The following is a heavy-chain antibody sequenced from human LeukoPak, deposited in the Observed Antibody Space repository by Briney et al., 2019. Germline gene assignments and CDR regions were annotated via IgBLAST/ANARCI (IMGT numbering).Heavy chain of an antibody. D-gene: IGHD3-10*01. V-gene: IGHV4-31*03. J-gene: IGHJ4*02. CDR1: GGSMSSGSYY. Sequence: SETLSLTCTVSGGSMSSGSYYWSWIRQHPGKGLEWIGYIYYSGSTNYNPSLKSRVTISVDTSDNQFSLKLSSVTAADTAVYYCARYVVYGSGKYYFDYWGQGTLVSVSS. CDR3: ARYVVYGSGKYYFDY. CDR2: IYYSGST.